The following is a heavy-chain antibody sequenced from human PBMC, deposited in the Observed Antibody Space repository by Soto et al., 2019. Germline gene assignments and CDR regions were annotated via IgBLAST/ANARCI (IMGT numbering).Heavy chain of an antibody. D-gene: IGHD3-3*01. Sequence: VASVKVSCKASGYTFTSYAMHWVRQAPGQRLEWMGWINAGNGNTKYSQKFQGRVTITRDTSASTAYMELSSLRSEDTAVYYCARESNYDFWSDGYYYYMDVWGKGTTVTVSS. J-gene: IGHJ6*03. V-gene: IGHV1-3*01. CDR1: GYTFTSYA. CDR3: ARESNYDFWSDGYYYYMDV. CDR2: INAGNGNT.